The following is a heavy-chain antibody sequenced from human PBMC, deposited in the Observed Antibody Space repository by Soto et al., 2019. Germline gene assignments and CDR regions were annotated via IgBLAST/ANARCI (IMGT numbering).Heavy chain of an antibody. J-gene: IGHJ4*02. Sequence: PGGSLRLACAASVFTFADYWMIWVRQAAGKGREWVANLNQDGSEKNCVDSVKGRFTISRDNAKNSVYLQLNSLRAEDTAVYYCARDKFSGTYYVKGVTYLFDYWGQGALVTVSS. CDR1: VFTFADYW. V-gene: IGHV3-7*03. D-gene: IGHD1-26*01. CDR3: ARDKFSGTYYVKGVTYLFDY. CDR2: LNQDGSEK.